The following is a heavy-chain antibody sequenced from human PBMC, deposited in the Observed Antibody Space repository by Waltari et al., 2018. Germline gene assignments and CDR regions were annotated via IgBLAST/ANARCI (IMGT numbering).Heavy chain of an antibody. D-gene: IGHD3-9*01. CDR1: GGSFSGYY. CDR3: ARDQIYYDILTGYHY. J-gene: IGHJ4*02. CDR2: INHSGST. Sequence: QVQLQQWGAGLLKPSETLSLTCAVYGGSFSGYYWSWNRQPPGKGLEWIGEINHSGSTNYNPSLKSRVTISVDTSKNQFSLKLSSVTAADTAVYYCARDQIYYDILTGYHYWGQGTLVTVSS. V-gene: IGHV4-34*01.